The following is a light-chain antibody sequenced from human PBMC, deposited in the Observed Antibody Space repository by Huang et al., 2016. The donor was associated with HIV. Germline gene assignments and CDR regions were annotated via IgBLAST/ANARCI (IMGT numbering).Light chain of an antibody. V-gene: IGKV1-39*01. J-gene: IGKJ5*01. CDR2: GAS. CDR1: QNINTY. CDR3: QQSYNSPRT. Sequence: DIQMTQSPSSLSASVGDRVTITCRASQNINTYLNWYQQKPGKAPNLPIYGASSLQSGVPSRFSGSGSGTDFTLRISSLQPEDFATYYCQQSYNSPRTFGQGTRLEIK.